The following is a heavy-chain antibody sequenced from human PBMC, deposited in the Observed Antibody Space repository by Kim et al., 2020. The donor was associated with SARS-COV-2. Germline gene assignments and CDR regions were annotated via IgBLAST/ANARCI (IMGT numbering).Heavy chain of an antibody. CDR2: ISWDGGST. CDR1: GLTFDDYT. Sequence: GGSLRLSCAASGLTFDDYTMHWVRQAPGKGLEWVSLISWDGGSTYYADSVKGRFTISRDNSKNSLYLQMNSLRTEDTALYYCAKVSRLRGATINMDFDYWGQGTLVTVSS. J-gene: IGHJ4*02. D-gene: IGHD5-12*01. V-gene: IGHV3-43*01. CDR3: AKVSRLRGATINMDFDY.